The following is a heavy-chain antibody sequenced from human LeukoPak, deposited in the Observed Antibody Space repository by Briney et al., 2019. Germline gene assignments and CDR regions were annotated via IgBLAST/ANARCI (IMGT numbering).Heavy chain of an antibody. CDR3: ARDQALGYGWPTVLAIDI. CDR1: GGSISSYY. J-gene: IGHJ3*02. CDR2: INHSGST. V-gene: IGHV4-34*01. Sequence: PSETLSLTCTVSGGSISSYYWSWIRQPPGKGLEWIGEINHSGSTNYNPSLKSRVTISVDTSKNQFSLNVSSVTAADTAVYYCARDQALGYGWPTVLAIDIWGQGTMVTVSS. D-gene: IGHD6-19*01.